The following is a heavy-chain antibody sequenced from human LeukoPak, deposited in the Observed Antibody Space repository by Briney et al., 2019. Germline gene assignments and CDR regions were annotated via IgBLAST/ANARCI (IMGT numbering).Heavy chain of an antibody. CDR1: GFTFSSYG. Sequence: GGSLRLSCAASGFTFSSYGMHWVRQAPGKGLEWVAFIRYDGSNKYYADSVKGRFTISRDNSKNTLYLQMNSLRAEDTAEYYCAKSYYDFWSGYYQTFDYWGQGTLVTVSS. CDR2: IRYDGSNK. V-gene: IGHV3-30*02. CDR3: AKSYYDFWSGYYQTFDY. J-gene: IGHJ4*02. D-gene: IGHD3-3*01.